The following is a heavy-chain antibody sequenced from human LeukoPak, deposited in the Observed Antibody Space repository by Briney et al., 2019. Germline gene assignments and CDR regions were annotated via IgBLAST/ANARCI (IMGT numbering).Heavy chain of an antibody. CDR1: GFTFDDYA. D-gene: IGHD3-10*01. CDR2: ISSSSSYI. Sequence: PGGSLRLSCAASGFTFDDYAMNWVRQAPGKGLEWVSSISSSSSYIYYADSVKGRFTISRDNAKNSLYLQMNSLRAEDTAVYYCARDYYGSGSNDYWGQGTLVTVSS. CDR3: ARDYYGSGSNDY. J-gene: IGHJ4*02. V-gene: IGHV3-21*01.